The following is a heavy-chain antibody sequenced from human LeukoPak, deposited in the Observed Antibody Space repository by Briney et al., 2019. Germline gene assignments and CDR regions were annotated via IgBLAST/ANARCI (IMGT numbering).Heavy chain of an antibody. Sequence: GGSLRLSCAASGFTFSSYGMSWVRQAPGKGLEWVSAISGSGGSTYYADSVKGGFTISRDNSKNTLYLQMNSLRAEDTAVYYCARVVPPTDYGSGSWDPYYFDYWGQGTLVTVSS. CDR3: ARVVPPTDYGSGSWDPYYFDY. CDR1: GFTFSSYG. J-gene: IGHJ4*02. D-gene: IGHD3-10*01. CDR2: ISGSGGST. V-gene: IGHV3-23*01.